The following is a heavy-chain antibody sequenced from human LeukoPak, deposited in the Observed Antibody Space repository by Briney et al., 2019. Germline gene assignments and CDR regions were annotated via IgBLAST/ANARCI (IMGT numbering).Heavy chain of an antibody. V-gene: IGHV4-34*01. D-gene: IGHD4-11*01. J-gene: IGHJ6*02. CDR3: ARGYSNYVSYYYYGMDV. Sequence: SETLSLTCAVYGGSFSGYYWSWIRQPPGAGLEWIGEINHSGSTNYNPSLKSRVTISVDTSKNQFSLKLSSVTAADTAVYYCARGYSNYVSYYYYGMDVWGQGTTVTVSS. CDR1: GGSFSGYY. CDR2: INHSGST.